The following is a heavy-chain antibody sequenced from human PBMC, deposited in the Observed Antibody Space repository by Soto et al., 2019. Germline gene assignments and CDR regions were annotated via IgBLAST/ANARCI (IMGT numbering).Heavy chain of an antibody. Sequence: SVKVSCKASGGIFSSYAISWVRQAPGQGLEWMGGIIPIFGTANYAQKFQGRVTITADKSTSTAYMELSSLRSEDTAVYYCARTPARSHIVVVTANWYFDLWGRGTLVTVSS. J-gene: IGHJ2*01. D-gene: IGHD2-21*02. CDR1: GGIFSSYA. V-gene: IGHV1-69*06. CDR3: ARTPARSHIVVVTANWYFDL. CDR2: IIPIFGTA.